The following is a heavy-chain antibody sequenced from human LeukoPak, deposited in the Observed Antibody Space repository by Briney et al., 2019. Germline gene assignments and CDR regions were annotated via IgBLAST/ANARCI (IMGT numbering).Heavy chain of an antibody. J-gene: IGHJ4*02. V-gene: IGHV4-59*01. CDR2: IYYSGST. D-gene: IGHD1-26*01. CDR3: AREVVGAATGFDY. CDR1: GGSISSYY. Sequence: PSETLSLTCTDSGGSISSYYWSWIRQPPGKGLEWIGYIYYSGSTNYNPSLKSRVTISVDTSKNQFSLKLSSVTAADTAVYYCAREVVGAATGFDYWGQGTLVTVSS.